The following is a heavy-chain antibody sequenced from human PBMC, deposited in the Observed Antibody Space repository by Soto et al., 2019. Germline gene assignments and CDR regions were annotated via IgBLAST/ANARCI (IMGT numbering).Heavy chain of an antibody. CDR3: AREGVLGYYISTSCPQGMDV. V-gene: IGHV1-18*01. CDR1: GYTFTSYG. J-gene: IGHJ6*02. CDR2: ISAYNGNT. Sequence: ASVKVSCKASGYTFTSYGISWVRQAPGQGLEWMGWISAYNGNTNYAQKLQGRVTMTTDTSTSTAYMELRSLRSDYTAVYYCAREGVLGYYISTSCPQGMDVWSQGTTVTVSS. D-gene: IGHD2-2*01.